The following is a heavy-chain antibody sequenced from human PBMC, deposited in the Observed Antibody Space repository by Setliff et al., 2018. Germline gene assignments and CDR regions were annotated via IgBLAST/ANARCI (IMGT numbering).Heavy chain of an antibody. CDR3: ARQPYSTTYYYYYYYMDV. CDR2: IYYTGDP. Sequence: SGPTLVNPTQTLTLTCTFSGFSLSTSGMCVSWIRQPPGKGLEWIGSIYYTGDPYYSPSLKSRVTMSIDTSKNQFSLNLNSVTAADTAVYYCARQPYSTTYYYYYYYMDVWGKGTTVTAP. V-gene: IGHV4-39*01. D-gene: IGHD6-13*01. J-gene: IGHJ6*03. CDR1: GFSLSTSGMC.